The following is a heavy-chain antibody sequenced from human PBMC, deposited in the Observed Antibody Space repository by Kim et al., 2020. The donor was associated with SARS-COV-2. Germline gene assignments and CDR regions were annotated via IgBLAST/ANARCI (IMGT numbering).Heavy chain of an antibody. CDR2: ISYDGSNK. D-gene: IGHD2-21*02. Sequence: GGSLRLSCAASGFTFSSYGMHWVRQAPGKGLQWVAVISYDGSNKYYADSVKGRFTISRDNSKNTLYLQMNSLRAEDTAVYYCAKEIAYCGGDCPIWDPAFDSWGQGTMVTVSS. V-gene: IGHV3-30*18. CDR1: GFTFSSYG. CDR3: AKEIAYCGGDCPIWDPAFDS. J-gene: IGHJ3*02.